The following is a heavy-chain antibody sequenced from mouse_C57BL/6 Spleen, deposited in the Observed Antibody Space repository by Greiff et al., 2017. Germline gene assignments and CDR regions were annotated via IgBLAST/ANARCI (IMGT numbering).Heavy chain of an antibody. Sequence: QVQLQQSGPGLAQPSQSLSITCTASGFSFTSYGVHWVRQSPGKGLEWLGVIWSGRSTDYNAAFISRLSISKDNSKSQVFFKMNSLQADDTAIYYCASYSNYAPFAYWGQGTLVTVSA. V-gene: IGHV2-2*01. D-gene: IGHD2-5*01. CDR2: IWSGRST. J-gene: IGHJ3*01. CDR1: GFSFTSYG. CDR3: ASYSNYAPFAY.